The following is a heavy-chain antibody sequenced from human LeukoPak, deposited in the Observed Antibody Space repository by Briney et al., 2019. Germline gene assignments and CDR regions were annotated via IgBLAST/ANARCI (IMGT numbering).Heavy chain of an antibody. CDR2: INHSGST. Sequence: PSETLSLTCAVYGGSFSGYYWSWIRQPPGKGLEWIGEINHSGSTNYNPSLKSRVTISADTSKNQFSLKLSSVTAADTAVYYCARGTSAAGSDYWGQGTLVTVSS. CDR3: ARGTSAAGSDY. V-gene: IGHV4-34*01. D-gene: IGHD6-13*01. CDR1: GGSFSGYY. J-gene: IGHJ4*02.